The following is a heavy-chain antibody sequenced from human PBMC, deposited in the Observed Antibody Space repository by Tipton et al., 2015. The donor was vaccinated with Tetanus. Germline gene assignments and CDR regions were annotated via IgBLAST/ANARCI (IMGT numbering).Heavy chain of an antibody. Sequence: SLRLSCAASRFTFSSYGMHWVRQAPGKGLEWVAVIWYDGSNKYYADSVKGRFTISRDNSKNTLYLQMNSLRAEDTAVYYCARDQPKYNWNYAYYYYGMDVWGQGTTVTVSS. D-gene: IGHD1-7*01. CDR3: ARDQPKYNWNYAYYYYGMDV. CDR1: RFTFSSYG. CDR2: IWYDGSNK. J-gene: IGHJ6*02. V-gene: IGHV3-33*01.